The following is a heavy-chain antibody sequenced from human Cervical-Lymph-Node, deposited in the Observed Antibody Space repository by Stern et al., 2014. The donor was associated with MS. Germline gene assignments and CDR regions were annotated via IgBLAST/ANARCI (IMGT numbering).Heavy chain of an antibody. V-gene: IGHV3-21*01. CDR2: ISSSSSYI. CDR1: GFTFSSYS. CDR3: ARIGPERWLQPNRVDY. J-gene: IGHJ4*02. Sequence: EVQLVESGGGLVKPGGSLRLSCGASGFTFSSYSMNWVRQAPGKGLERVSSISSSSSYIYYADSVKGRFTISRDNAKNSLYLQMNSLRAEDTAVYYCARIGPERWLQPNRVDYWGQGTLVTVSS. D-gene: IGHD5-24*01.